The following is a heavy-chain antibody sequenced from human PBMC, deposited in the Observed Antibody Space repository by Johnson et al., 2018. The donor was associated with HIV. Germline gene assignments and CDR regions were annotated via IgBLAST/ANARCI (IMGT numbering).Heavy chain of an antibody. D-gene: IGHD6-19*01. J-gene: IGHJ3*02. CDR3: ARGRAVAGTRAFDI. CDR2: IYSGGST. V-gene: IGHV3-66*02. CDR1: GFTVSSNY. Sequence: VQLVESGGGLVQPGGSLRLSCAASGFTVSSNYMSWVRQAPGKGLEWVSVIYSGGSTYYADSVKGRFTIYRENSRNTLYLQMNSLSAEDTAVYYCARGRAVAGTRAFDIWGQGTMVTVSS.